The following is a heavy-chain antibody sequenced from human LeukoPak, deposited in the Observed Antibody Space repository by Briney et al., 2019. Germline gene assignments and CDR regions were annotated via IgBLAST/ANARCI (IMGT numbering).Heavy chain of an antibody. V-gene: IGHV3-13*04. J-gene: IGHJ5*02. D-gene: IGHD3-9*01. Sequence: GGSLRLSCAASGFTFSNYDMHWVRQATGKGLEWVSGIGTTGDTDYPASVKGRFTISRENAKNSLYLQMNSLRAGDTAVYYCARGDILTDYSFDPWGQGTLVIVSS. CDR2: IGTTGDT. CDR3: ARGDILTDYSFDP. CDR1: GFTFSNYD.